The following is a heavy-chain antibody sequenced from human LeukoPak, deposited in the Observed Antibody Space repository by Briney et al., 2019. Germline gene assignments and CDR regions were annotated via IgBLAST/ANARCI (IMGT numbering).Heavy chain of an antibody. Sequence: PGGSLRLSCGASGFTFSSYAMSWVRQAPGKGLEWVSAISATGGSTYYAGSVKGRFTISRDNSKNTLYLQMNSLRAEDTAVYYCAKDLQPCSGGTCYFFYYYYMGVWGKGTTVTVSS. V-gene: IGHV3-23*01. J-gene: IGHJ6*03. CDR3: AKDLQPCSGGTCYFFYYYYMGV. D-gene: IGHD2-15*01. CDR1: GFTFSSYA. CDR2: ISATGGST.